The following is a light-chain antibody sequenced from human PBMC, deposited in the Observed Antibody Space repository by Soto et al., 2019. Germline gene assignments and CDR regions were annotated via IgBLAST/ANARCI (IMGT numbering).Light chain of an antibody. CDR1: QSISSW. CDR2: DAS. CDR3: QQYNSYSPRT. V-gene: IGKV1-5*01. Sequence: DIQRTQSTSTLSASVGDRVTITCRASQSISSWLAWYQQKPGKAPKLLIYDASSLESGVPSRFSGSGSGTEFTLTISSLQPDDFATYYCQQYNSYSPRTFGQVTKADI. J-gene: IGKJ1*01.